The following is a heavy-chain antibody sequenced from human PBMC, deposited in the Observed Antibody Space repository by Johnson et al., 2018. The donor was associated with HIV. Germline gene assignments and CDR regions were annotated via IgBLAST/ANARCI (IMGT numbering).Heavy chain of an antibody. CDR1: GFRFDDYA. CDR3: ARVEWELDAFDI. J-gene: IGHJ3*02. V-gene: IGHV3-9*01. Sequence: VQLVESGGGLVQPGRSLRLSCAASGFRFDDYAMHWVRQAPGKGLEWVSGISWNSGSIGYVDSVKGRFTISRANAKNSLYLQMNSLRPEDTALYYCARVEWELDAFDIWGQGTMVTVSS. CDR2: ISWNSGSI. D-gene: IGHD1-26*01.